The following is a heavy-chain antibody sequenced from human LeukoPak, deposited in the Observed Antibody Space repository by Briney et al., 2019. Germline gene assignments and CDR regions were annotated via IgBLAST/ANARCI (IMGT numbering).Heavy chain of an antibody. CDR3: ASGAVAGTARAFDY. CDR2: ISSSSSTI. Sequence: GGSLRLSCAASGFTFSSYSMNWVRQAPGKGLEWVSYISSSSSTIYYADSVKGRFTISRDNAKNSLNLQMNSLRAEDTAVYYCASGAVAGTARAFDYWGQGTLVTVSS. J-gene: IGHJ4*02. D-gene: IGHD6-19*01. V-gene: IGHV3-48*04. CDR1: GFTFSSYS.